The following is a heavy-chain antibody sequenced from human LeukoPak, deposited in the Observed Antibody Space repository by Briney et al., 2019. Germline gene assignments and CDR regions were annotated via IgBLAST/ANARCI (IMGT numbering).Heavy chain of an antibody. CDR1: GFTFSNSA. Sequence: ASVKVSCKASGFTFSNSAVQWVRQARGQRLEWIGWIVVGSGNTNYAQKFQERVTITRDMSTSTAYMELSSLRSEDTAVYYCAVDVIYESDWGQGTLITVSS. V-gene: IGHV1-58*01. CDR3: AVDVIYESD. D-gene: IGHD2/OR15-2a*01. J-gene: IGHJ4*02. CDR2: IVVGSGNT.